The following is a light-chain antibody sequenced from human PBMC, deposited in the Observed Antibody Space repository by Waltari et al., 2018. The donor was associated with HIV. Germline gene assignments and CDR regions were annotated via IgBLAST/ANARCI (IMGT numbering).Light chain of an antibody. Sequence: QSALTQPPSASGSLGQSVTISCTGTSSDVGGYEYVSWYQHHPDKAPKLIIYEANKRPSGVPDRFSGSKSDNTASLTVAGLQDDDEAHYYCASYGDTNRVLFGGGTRVTVL. J-gene: IGLJ6*01. V-gene: IGLV2-8*01. CDR1: SSDVGGYEY. CDR2: EAN. CDR3: ASYGDTNRVL.